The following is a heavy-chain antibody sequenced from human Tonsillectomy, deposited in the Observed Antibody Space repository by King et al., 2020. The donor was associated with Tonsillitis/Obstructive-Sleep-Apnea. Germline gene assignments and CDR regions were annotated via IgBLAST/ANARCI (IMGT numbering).Heavy chain of an antibody. V-gene: IGHV4-59*01. Sequence: VQLQESGPGLVKPSETLSLTCTVSGGSISSYYWSWIRQPPGKGLEWIGYIYYSGSTNYNPSLKSRVTISVDTSKNQFSLKLSSVTAADTAVYYCARGAAIFGVVIMPFDYWGQGTLVTVSS. CDR2: IYYSGST. D-gene: IGHD3-3*01. J-gene: IGHJ4*02. CDR3: ARGAAIFGVVIMPFDY. CDR1: GGSISSYY.